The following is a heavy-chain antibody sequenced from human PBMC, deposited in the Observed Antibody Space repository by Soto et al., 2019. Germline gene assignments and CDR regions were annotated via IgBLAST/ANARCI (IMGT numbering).Heavy chain of an antibody. CDR2: IKEDGSEK. Sequence: GSLRLSCEASGFTFSRYSMTWVRQAPGKGLEWVANIKEDGSEKYYVDSVKGRFTISRDNAKNSIYLQMNSLRAEDTAVYYCVRVRISRIPGYYYFDYWGQGTLVTVPQ. V-gene: IGHV3-7*01. CDR3: VRVRISRIPGYYYFDY. CDR1: GFTFSRYS. D-gene: IGHD2-15*01. J-gene: IGHJ4*02.